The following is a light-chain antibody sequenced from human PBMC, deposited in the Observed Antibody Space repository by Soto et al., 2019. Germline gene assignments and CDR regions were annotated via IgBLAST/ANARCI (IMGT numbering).Light chain of an antibody. V-gene: IGKV3-15*01. J-gene: IGKJ1*01. CDR1: QSVKSN. CDR2: GAS. CDR3: QQYHNWPGT. Sequence: EIVMTQSPATLSFSPGERATLSCRASQSVKSNSAWYQQKPGQAPRLLIYGASTRATGIPVRFSGSGSGTEFTLTISSLQSEDFAVYFCQQYHNWPGTFGQGTKV.